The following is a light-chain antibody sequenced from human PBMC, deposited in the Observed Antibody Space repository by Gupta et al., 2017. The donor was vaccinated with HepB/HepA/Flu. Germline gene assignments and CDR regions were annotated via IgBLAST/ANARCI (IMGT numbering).Light chain of an antibody. Sequence: QSVLTQPPSVSAAPGEKVTIPCSGSSSSVGKNYVSWYPQLPGSAPKVLIYDNSTRPSGIPDRFSGSKSGTSATLGITGLQTGDEADYYCGTWDTSLSAVVFGGGTRLTVL. CDR3: GTWDTSLSAVV. V-gene: IGLV1-51*01. J-gene: IGLJ3*02. CDR2: DNS. CDR1: SSSVGKNY.